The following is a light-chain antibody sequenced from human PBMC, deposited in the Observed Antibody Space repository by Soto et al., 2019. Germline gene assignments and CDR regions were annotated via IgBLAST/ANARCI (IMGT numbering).Light chain of an antibody. CDR3: CSYAGSYTFV. J-gene: IGLJ1*01. CDR1: SSDVGGYNY. CDR2: DVS. V-gene: IGLV2-11*01. Sequence: QSVLTQARSVSGSPGQSVTISCTGTSSDVGGYNYVSWYQQHPGKAPKLMIYDVSKRPSGVPDRFSGSKSGNTAPLTISGLQAEDEADYYCCSYAGSYTFVFGTGTKVTVL.